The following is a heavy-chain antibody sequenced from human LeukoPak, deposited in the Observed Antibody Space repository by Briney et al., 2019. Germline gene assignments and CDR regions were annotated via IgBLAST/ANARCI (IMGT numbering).Heavy chain of an antibody. CDR1: GYTFTGYY. CDR2: ISAYNGNT. Sequence: ASVKVSCKASGYTFTGYYMHWVRQAPGQGLEWMGWISAYNGNTNYAQKLQGRVTMTTDTSTSTAYMELRSLRSDDTAVYYCARGPLCGDCYSNWFDPWGQGTLVTVSS. J-gene: IGHJ5*02. D-gene: IGHD2-21*02. V-gene: IGHV1-18*04. CDR3: ARGPLCGDCYSNWFDP.